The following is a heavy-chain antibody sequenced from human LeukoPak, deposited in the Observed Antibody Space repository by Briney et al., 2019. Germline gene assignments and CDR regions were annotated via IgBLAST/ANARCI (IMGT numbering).Heavy chain of an antibody. D-gene: IGHD2-21*01. V-gene: IGHV3-7*04. CDR2: INRDGTEK. Sequence: GGSLRLSCATSGFNFSDSRMTWVRQAPGKGLQWVANINRDGTEKHCLDSVEGRFTISRGNAKKSLYLQMSSLRPQDTAVYFCVRGDWYFESWGQGTLVTVST. CDR1: GFNFSDSR. CDR3: VRGDWYFES. J-gene: IGHJ4*02.